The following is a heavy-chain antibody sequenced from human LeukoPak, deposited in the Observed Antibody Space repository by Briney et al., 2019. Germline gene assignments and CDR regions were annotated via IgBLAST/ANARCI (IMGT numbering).Heavy chain of an antibody. CDR2: FGGSGGGT. V-gene: IGHV3-23*01. J-gene: IGHJ4*02. Sequence: PGVSLRLSCAASGFTFNNYAMSWVRLAPGKGLEWVSAFGGSGGGTYYADSVKGRFTISRDNSKNTLYLQMNSLRAEDTAVYYCAKHMAVGTFDYWGQGTLVTVSS. CDR3: AKHMAVGTFDY. CDR1: GFTFNNYA. D-gene: IGHD1-26*01.